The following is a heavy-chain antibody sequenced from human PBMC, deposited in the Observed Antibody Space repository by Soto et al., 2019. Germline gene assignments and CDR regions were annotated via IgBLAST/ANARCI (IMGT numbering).Heavy chain of an antibody. J-gene: IGHJ6*03. Sequence: QVQLAQSGAEVKKPGSSVKISCTASGVTFNNYTFTWVRRAPGQGLEWMGRVIPPLDASNYAEKFQDRVTITADRSTSTVYMELSGMRSDDSAIYYCASGKSQMSNDRMGFDYYIDVWGKGTTVTVSS. V-gene: IGHV1-69*08. CDR3: ASGKSQMSNDRMGFDYYIDV. CDR1: GVTFNNYT. D-gene: IGHD1-1*01. CDR2: VIPPLDAS.